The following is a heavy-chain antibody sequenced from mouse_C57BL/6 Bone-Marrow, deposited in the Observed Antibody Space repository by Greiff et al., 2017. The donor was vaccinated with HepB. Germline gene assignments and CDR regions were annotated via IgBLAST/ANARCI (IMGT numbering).Heavy chain of an antibody. CDR2: IYPGSGNT. J-gene: IGHJ2*01. CDR1: GYSFTSYY. V-gene: IGHV1-66*01. Sequence: VQLKESGPELVKPGASVKISCKASGYSFTSYYIHWVKQRPGQGLEWIGWIYPGSGNTKYNEKFKGKATLTADTSSSTAYMQLSSLTSEDSAVYYCARPGPVYYFDYWGQGTTLTVSS. CDR3: ARPGPVYYFDY.